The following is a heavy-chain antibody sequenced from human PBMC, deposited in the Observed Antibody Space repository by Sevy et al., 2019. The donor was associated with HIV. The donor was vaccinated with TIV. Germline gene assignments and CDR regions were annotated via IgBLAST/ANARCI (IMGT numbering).Heavy chain of an antibody. CDR2: ISSSSSYI. Sequence: GGSLRLSCATSGFTFSSYSMNWVRQAPGKGLEWVSSISSSSSYIYYADSVKGRFTISRDNAKNSLYLQMNSLRAEDTAVYYCARDVTTGYFDYWGQGTLVTVSS. CDR1: GFTFSSYS. CDR3: ARDVTTGYFDY. D-gene: IGHD4-4*01. J-gene: IGHJ4*02. V-gene: IGHV3-21*01.